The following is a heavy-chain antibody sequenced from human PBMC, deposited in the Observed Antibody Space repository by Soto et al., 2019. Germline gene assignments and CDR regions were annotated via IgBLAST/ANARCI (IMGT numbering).Heavy chain of an antibody. V-gene: IGHV3-7*02. D-gene: IGHD3-22*01. CDR2: IKENGSNK. CDR1: GVPFSSYW. J-gene: IGHJ4*02. Sequence: GGSLRLSCAASGVPFSSYWMSWVRQAPGRGLEWVGNIKENGSNKYYADSVKGRFTISRDNSKNTLYLQMNSLRAEDTAVYYCARVTRLDSSGYPDYWGQGTLVTVSS. CDR3: ARVTRLDSSGYPDY.